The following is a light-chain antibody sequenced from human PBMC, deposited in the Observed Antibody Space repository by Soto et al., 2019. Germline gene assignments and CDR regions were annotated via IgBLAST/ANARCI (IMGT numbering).Light chain of an antibody. CDR3: QQYGNSPQT. J-gene: IGKJ1*01. Sequence: EIVLTQSPATLSLSPGERATLSCRASQNVANYLDWYQQKPGQAPRLLIYGASSRATGIPNRFSGSGSGTDFTLTISRLEPEDFAVYYCQQYGNSPQTFGQGTKVDIK. CDR2: GAS. V-gene: IGKV3-20*01. CDR1: QNVANY.